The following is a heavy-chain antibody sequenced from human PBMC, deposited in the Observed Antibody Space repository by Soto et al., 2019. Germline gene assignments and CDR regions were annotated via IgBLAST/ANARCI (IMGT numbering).Heavy chain of an antibody. CDR3: ASHFDSRGQYPDY. CDR1: GYRFTTYW. J-gene: IGHJ4*02. Sequence: GESLKISCQGSGYRFTTYWIAWVRQMPGKGLEWVGIIYPDDSDIKYSPSFQGQVTISADRSDSTAYLQWRSLKASDTAMYFWASHFDSRGQYPDYWGQGTQVTVSS. CDR2: IYPDDSDI. D-gene: IGHD3-22*01. V-gene: IGHV5-51*01.